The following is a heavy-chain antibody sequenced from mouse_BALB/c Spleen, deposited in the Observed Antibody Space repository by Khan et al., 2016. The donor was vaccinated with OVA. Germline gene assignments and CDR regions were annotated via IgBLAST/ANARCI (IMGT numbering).Heavy chain of an antibody. CDR1: GYTSTNYG. J-gene: IGHJ1*01. CDR3: ARKNYSYDRYFDV. CDR2: INTYTGEP. V-gene: IGHV9-3-1*01. D-gene: IGHD2-12*01. Sequence: QIQLVQSGPELKKPGETVKISCKASGYTSTNYGMNWVKQAPGKGLKWMGWINTYTGEPTYADDFQGRFAFSLETSANTAYLQINNLKNEDTATYFGARKNYSYDRYFDVWGAGTTVTVSS.